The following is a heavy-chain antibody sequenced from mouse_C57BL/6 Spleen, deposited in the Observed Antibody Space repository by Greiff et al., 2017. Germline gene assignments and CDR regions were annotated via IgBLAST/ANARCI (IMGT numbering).Heavy chain of an antibody. V-gene: IGHV1-76*01. CDR3: ARPYSNFYCAMDD. J-gene: IGHJ4*01. D-gene: IGHD2-5*01. CDR1: GYTFTDYY. Sequence: QVQLLQSGAELVRPGASVKLSCTASGYTFTDYYINWVKQRPGQGLEWIARIYPGSGNTYYNEKFKGKATLTAEKSSSNAYMQLSSLTSEDSAVYFCARPYSNFYCAMDDWGKGTTVTVSS. CDR2: IYPGSGNT.